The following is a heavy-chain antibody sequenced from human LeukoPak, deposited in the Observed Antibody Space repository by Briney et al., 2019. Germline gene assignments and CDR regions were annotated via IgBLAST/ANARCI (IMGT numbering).Heavy chain of an antibody. D-gene: IGHD2-2*01. CDR1: GFTFSSFW. Sequence: GGSLRLSCAASGFTFSSFWMSWVRQAPGKGLEWVANIKQDGSEKCCVDSVKGRFTISRDSAKHSLFLQMNSLRVEDTAVYYCARRHCTSTSCKFDFWGQGTLVTVSS. CDR2: IKQDGSEK. V-gene: IGHV3-7*01. CDR3: ARRHCTSTSCKFDF. J-gene: IGHJ4*02.